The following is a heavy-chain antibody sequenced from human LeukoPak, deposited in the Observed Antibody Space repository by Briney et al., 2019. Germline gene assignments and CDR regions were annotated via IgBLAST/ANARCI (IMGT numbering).Heavy chain of an antibody. CDR2: IYINGDT. V-gene: IGHV4-4*09. Sequence: PSETLSLTCSVSGDSITTFYWSWVRQAPGKGLECVGFIYINGDTSYNPSLKGRATLSLDTSRNQFSLRLTSVTAADTAVCYCAKTARTFPSWGPGILVTVSS. CDR1: GDSITTFY. D-gene: IGHD1-7*01. J-gene: IGHJ5*02. CDR3: AKTARTFPS.